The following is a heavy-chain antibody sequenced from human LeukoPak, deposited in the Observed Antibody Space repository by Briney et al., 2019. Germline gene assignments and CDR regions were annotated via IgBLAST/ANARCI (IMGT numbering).Heavy chain of an antibody. CDR1: GYTFTGYY. CDR3: ARNPSTTGTKDY. Sequence: ASVKVSCKASGYTFTGYYMHWVRQAPGQGLEWMGLINPNSGGTNYAQKFQGRGTMTRDTSISRAYMELSRLRSDDTAVYYCARNPSTTGTKDYWGQEPWSPSPQ. V-gene: IGHV1-2*02. J-gene: IGHJ4*01. D-gene: IGHD1-1*01. CDR2: INPNSGGT.